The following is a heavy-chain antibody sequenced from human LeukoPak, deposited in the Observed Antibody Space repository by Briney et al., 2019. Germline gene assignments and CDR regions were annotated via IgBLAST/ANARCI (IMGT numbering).Heavy chain of an antibody. D-gene: IGHD2-21*02. Sequence: GGSLRLSCATSGFTFGSHYMSWVRQAPGKGPEWVANIKRDGSEKYYVDSVKGRFTISRDNAENSLYLQMKSLRAEDTAVYYCAKDLGYCGGDCYPPYWGQGTLVTVSS. CDR3: AKDLGYCGGDCYPPY. V-gene: IGHV3-7*05. CDR2: IKRDGSEK. CDR1: GFTFGSHY. J-gene: IGHJ4*02.